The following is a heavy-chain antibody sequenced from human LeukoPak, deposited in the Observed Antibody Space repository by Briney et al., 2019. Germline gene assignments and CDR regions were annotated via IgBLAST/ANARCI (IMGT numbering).Heavy chain of an antibody. D-gene: IGHD5-18*01. CDR2: ISSSSSTI. V-gene: IGHV3-48*01. CDR3: ARGAPRGYSYGLGDSNWFDP. CDR1: GFTFSSYS. J-gene: IGHJ5*02. Sequence: PGGSLRLSCAASGFTFSSYSMNWVRQAPGKGLEWVSYISSSSSTIYYADSVKGRFTISRDNAKNSLYLQMNSLRAEDTAVYYCARGAPRGYSYGLGDSNWFDPWGQGTLVTVSS.